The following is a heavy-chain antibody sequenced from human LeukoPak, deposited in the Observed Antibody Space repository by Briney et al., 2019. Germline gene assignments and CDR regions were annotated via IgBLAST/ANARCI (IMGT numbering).Heavy chain of an antibody. CDR2: ISDSAT. V-gene: IGHV3-23*01. CDR3: ARDRPGKQLWLGSFDY. Sequence: GGSLRLSCAASGFTFSNYDMSWVRQAPGKGLEWVSTISDSATYSAGSVKGRFTISRDNSKNTLFLQMHSLRAEDTAVYYCARDRPGKQLWLGSFDYWGQGTRVTVSS. J-gene: IGHJ4*02. D-gene: IGHD5-18*01. CDR1: GFTFSNYD.